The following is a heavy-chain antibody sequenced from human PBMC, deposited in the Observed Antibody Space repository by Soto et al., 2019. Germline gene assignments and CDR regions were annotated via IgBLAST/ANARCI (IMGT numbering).Heavy chain of an antibody. CDR3: ARSWGVIGPFDY. J-gene: IGHJ4*02. CDR1: GGSFSGYY. CDR2: INLSGNT. V-gene: IGHV4-34*01. Sequence: SETLSLTCAVFGGSFSGYYWTWIRQPPGMRLEWIGEINLSGNTKYNPSLKSRVTISVDTSKNQFSLKLSSVTAADTAVYYCARSWGVIGPFDYWGQGTLVTVSS. D-gene: IGHD1-26*01.